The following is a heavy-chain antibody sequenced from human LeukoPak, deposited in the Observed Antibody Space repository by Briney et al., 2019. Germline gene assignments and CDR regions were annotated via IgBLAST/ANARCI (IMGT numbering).Heavy chain of an antibody. CDR2: INSDGSST. Sequence: GGSLRLSCAASGFTFSSYWMHWVRQAPGKGLAWVSRINSDGSSTSYADSVKGRFTISRDNAKNTLYLQMNSLRAEDTAVYYCARDKDPYYYDSSGYYLDYWGQGTLVTVSS. D-gene: IGHD3-22*01. CDR1: GFTFSSYW. V-gene: IGHV3-74*01. CDR3: ARDKDPYYYDSSGYYLDY. J-gene: IGHJ4*02.